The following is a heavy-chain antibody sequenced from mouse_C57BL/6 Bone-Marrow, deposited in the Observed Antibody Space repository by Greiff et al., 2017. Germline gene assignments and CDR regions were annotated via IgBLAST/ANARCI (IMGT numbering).Heavy chain of an antibody. CDR1: GFNIKDDY. V-gene: IGHV14-4*01. J-gene: IGHJ3*01. CDR3: TGLPKFAY. D-gene: IGHD2-4*01. Sequence: DVHLVESGAELVRPGASVKLSCTASGFNIKDDYMHWVKQRPEQGLEWIGWIDPENGDTEYASKFQGKATITADTSSNTAYLQLSSLTSEDTAVYYCTGLPKFAYWGQGTLVTVSA. CDR2: IDPENGDT.